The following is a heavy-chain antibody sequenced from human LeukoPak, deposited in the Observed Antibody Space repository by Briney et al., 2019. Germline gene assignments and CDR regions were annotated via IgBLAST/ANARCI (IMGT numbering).Heavy chain of an antibody. V-gene: IGHV3-21*04. CDR1: GFTFSSYS. Sequence: GGSLRLSCAASGFTFSSYSMNWVRQAPGKGLEWVSSISSSSSYIYYADSVKGRFTISRDNAKNSLYLQMNSLRAEDTAVYYCASSHPGRSTQNFDHWGQGTLVTVSS. CDR3: ASSHPGRSTQNFDH. J-gene: IGHJ4*02. D-gene: IGHD1-26*01. CDR2: ISSSSSYI.